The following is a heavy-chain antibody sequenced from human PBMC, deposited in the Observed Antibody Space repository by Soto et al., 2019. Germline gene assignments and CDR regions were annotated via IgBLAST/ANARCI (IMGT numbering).Heavy chain of an antibody. D-gene: IGHD3-3*01. V-gene: IGHV3-23*01. CDR3: AKPLGVRFLEWLLSDDAFDI. CDR2: ISGSGGST. CDR1: GFTFSSYA. J-gene: IGHJ3*02. Sequence: GGSLRLSCAASGFTFSSYAMSWVRQAPGKGLEWVSAISGSGGSTYYADSVKGRFTISRDNSKNTLYLQMNSLRAEDTAVYYCAKPLGVRFLEWLLSDDAFDIWGQGTMGTVAS.